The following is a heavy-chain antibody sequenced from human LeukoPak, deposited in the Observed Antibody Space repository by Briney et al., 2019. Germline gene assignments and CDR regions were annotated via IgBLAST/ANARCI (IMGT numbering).Heavy chain of an antibody. CDR3: AVGATKVRYFDY. CDR1: GGTFSSDA. D-gene: IGHD1-26*01. V-gene: IGHV1-69*13. Sequence: SVKVSCKASGGTFSSDAISWVRQAPGQGLEWMGGIIPIFGTANYAQKFQGRVTITANGSTSTAYMELSSLRSEDTAVYYCAVGATKVRYFDYWAREPWSPSPQ. CDR2: IIPIFGTA. J-gene: IGHJ4*02.